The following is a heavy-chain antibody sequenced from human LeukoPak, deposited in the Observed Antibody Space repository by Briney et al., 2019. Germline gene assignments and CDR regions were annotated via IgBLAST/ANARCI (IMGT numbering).Heavy chain of an antibody. D-gene: IGHD2/OR15-2a*01. J-gene: IGHJ3*01. Sequence: ASVKVSCKASGYTFTSYAMNWVRQAPGQGLEWMGWINTNTGNPTYAQGFTGRFVFSLDTSVSTAYLQISSLKAEDTAVYYCARDHVKLGSTFHPFDAFDVWGQGTLVTVSS. CDR1: GYTFTSYA. CDR2: INTNTGNP. V-gene: IGHV7-4-1*02. CDR3: ARDHVKLGSTFHPFDAFDV.